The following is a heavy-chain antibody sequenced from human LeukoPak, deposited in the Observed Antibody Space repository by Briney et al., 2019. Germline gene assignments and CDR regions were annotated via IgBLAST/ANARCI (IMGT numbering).Heavy chain of an antibody. D-gene: IGHD6-19*01. CDR3: AKLTHDGYASGWYLIVDYFDY. CDR1: GFTFSSYA. Sequence: PGGSLRLSCAASGFTFSSYAMSWVRQAPGKGLEWVSTISGSGGSTYSADSVKGRFTISRDNSKNTLYLQMNSPRAEDTAVYYCAKLTHDGYASGWYLIVDYFDYWGQGTLVTVSS. CDR2: ISGSGGST. J-gene: IGHJ4*02. V-gene: IGHV3-23*01.